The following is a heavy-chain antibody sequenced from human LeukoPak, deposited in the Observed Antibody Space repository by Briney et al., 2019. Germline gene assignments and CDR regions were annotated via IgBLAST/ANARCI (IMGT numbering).Heavy chain of an antibody. V-gene: IGHV3-73*01. CDR1: GFTFSGSA. D-gene: IGHD2-2*01. Sequence: SGGSLRLSCAASGFTFSGSAMHWVRQASGKGLEWVGRIRSRANSYATAYAASVKGRFTISRDDSKNTAYLQMNSLKTEDAAVYYCTRHGGYCSSTSCSTFDYWGQGTLVTVSS. CDR3: TRHGGYCSSTSCSTFDY. J-gene: IGHJ4*02. CDR2: IRSRANSYAT.